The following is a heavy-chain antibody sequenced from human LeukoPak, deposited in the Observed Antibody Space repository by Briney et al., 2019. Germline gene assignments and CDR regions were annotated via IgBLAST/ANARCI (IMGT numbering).Heavy chain of an antibody. CDR3: AKTGGMGSSWPSPDYYSYYMDV. CDR1: GGSISSSSYY. Sequence: PSETLSLTCTVSGGSISSSSYYWGWIRQPPGKGLEWIGSIYYSGSTYYNPSLKSRVTISVDTSKNQFSLKLSSVTAADTAVYYCAKTGGMGSSWPSPDYYSYYMDVWGKGTTVTISS. D-gene: IGHD6-13*01. CDR2: IYYSGST. J-gene: IGHJ6*03. V-gene: IGHV4-39*07.